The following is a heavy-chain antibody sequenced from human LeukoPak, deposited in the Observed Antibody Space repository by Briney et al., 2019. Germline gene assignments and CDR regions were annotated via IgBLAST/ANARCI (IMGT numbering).Heavy chain of an antibody. CDR3: ARDPFMYYYYDSSGYYGGWFDP. V-gene: IGHV1-46*01. CDR2: INPSGGST. Sequence: ASVKVSCKPSGYTFTSYYMHWVRQAPGQGLEWMGMINPSGGSTSYAQKFQGRVTMTRDMSTRTVYMELSSLRSEATAVYYCARDPFMYYYYDSSGYYGGWFDPWGQGTLVTVSS. D-gene: IGHD3-22*01. J-gene: IGHJ5*02. CDR1: GYTFTSYY.